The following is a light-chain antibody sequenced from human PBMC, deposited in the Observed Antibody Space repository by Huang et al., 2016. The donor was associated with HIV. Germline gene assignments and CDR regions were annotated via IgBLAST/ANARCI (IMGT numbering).Light chain of an antibody. Sequence: DIQMTQSPSSLSASVGARVTINCQASQDIRDYLNWYQPKPGKPPKFRIYNSSNLETGVPSRFSGVGSGTDFTFTISSLHPEDLATYYCQQYHSLLPITFGQGTRLEI. V-gene: IGKV1-33*01. CDR2: NSS. CDR1: QDIRDY. J-gene: IGKJ5*01. CDR3: QQYHSLLPIT.